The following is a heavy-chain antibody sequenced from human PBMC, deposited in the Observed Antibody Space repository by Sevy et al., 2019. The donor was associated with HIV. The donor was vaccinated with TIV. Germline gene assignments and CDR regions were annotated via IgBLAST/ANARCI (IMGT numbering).Heavy chain of an antibody. Sequence: ASVKVSCKASGYTFTIYGISWVRQAPEQGLEWMGWISAYSGNTNYAQNLQGRVTMTTDTWTTTAYMELRSLRFDDTAVYYCARTSSYGSGNYFDYWCQGTLVTVSS. CDR2: ISAYSGNT. D-gene: IGHD3-10*01. CDR3: ARTSSYGSGNYFDY. V-gene: IGHV1-18*01. J-gene: IGHJ4*02. CDR1: GYTFTIYG.